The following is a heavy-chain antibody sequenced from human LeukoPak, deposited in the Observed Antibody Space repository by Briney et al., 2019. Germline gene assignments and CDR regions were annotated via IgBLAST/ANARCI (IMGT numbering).Heavy chain of an antibody. CDR3: SRGSGWLSVY. J-gene: IGHJ4*02. D-gene: IGHD6-19*01. V-gene: IGHV3-49*03. CDR1: GFTFGDYL. Sequence: GGSLRLSCTASGFTFGDYLMSWFRRAPGKGLEWIGFISGGTTEYAASVKGRFTISRDDSTSIAYLQMISLTTEDTAVYYCSRGSGWLSVYWGQGTLVTVSS. CDR2: ISGGTT.